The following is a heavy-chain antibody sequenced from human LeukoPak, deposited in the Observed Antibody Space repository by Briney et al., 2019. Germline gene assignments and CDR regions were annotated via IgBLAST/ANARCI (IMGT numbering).Heavy chain of an antibody. Sequence: PSETLSLTCTVSDGSVSSGSYYWSWIRQPPGKGLEWIGYIYYSGSTNYNPSLKSRVTISVDTSKNQFSLKLSSVTAADTAVYYCARVGFFDYWGQGTLVTVSS. J-gene: IGHJ4*02. CDR3: ARVGFFDY. CDR2: IYYSGST. V-gene: IGHV4-61*01. CDR1: DGSVSSGSYY.